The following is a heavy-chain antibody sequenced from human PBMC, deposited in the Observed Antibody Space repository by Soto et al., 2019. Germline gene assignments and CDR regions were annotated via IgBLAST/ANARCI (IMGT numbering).Heavy chain of an antibody. J-gene: IGHJ4*02. D-gene: IGHD3-16*01. V-gene: IGHV3-48*03. CDR2: INGGGSSV. CDR1: GFPFSTFE. CDR3: VGGGLRFCDY. Sequence: EVQVVESGGGLVQPGGSLRLSCAASGFPFSTFEMNWVRQAPGKGLEWLTYINGGGSSVYYADSVRGRFTISRDNAKSALFLQMSGLRDEDTGVYFVVGGGLRFCDYWGQGARVTVSS.